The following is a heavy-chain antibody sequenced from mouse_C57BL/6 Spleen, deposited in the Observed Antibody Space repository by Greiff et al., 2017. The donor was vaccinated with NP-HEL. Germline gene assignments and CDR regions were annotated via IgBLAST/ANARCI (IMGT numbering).Heavy chain of an antibody. J-gene: IGHJ4*01. V-gene: IGHV10-1*01. CDR1: GFSFNTYA. CDR2: IRSKSNNYAT. CDR3: VRQPGYYGAIDD. D-gene: IGHD1-1*01. Sequence: DVMLVESGGGLVQPKGSLKLSCAASGFSFNTYAMNWVRQAPGKGLEWVARIRSKSNNYATYYADSVKDRFTIYRDDSESMLSLQMNNLRTEDTAMYDCVRQPGYYGAIDDWGQGTSVTVSS.